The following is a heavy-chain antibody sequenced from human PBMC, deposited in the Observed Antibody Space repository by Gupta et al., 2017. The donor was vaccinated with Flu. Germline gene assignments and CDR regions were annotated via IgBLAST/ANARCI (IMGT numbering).Heavy chain of an antibody. Sequence: EVQLVESGGGLVQPGRSLRLSCTASGFTFGDYAMSWVRQAPGKGLEWVGFIRSKAYGGTTEYAASVKGRFTISRDDSKSIAYLQMNSLKTEDTAVYYCTRVGGAARLGGMDVWGQGTTVTVSS. CDR1: GFTFGDYA. CDR2: IRSKAYGGTT. CDR3: TRVGGAARLGGMDV. J-gene: IGHJ6*02. D-gene: IGHD6-6*01. V-gene: IGHV3-49*04.